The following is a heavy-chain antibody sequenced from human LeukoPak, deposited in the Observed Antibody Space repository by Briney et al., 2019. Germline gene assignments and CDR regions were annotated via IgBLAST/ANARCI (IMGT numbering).Heavy chain of an antibody. V-gene: IGHV3-30*03. J-gene: IGHJ4*02. D-gene: IGHD7-27*01. Sequence: GGSLRLSCAASGFTFSSYGMHWVRQAPGKGLEWVAVISYDGSNKYYADSVRGRFTISRDNAKNSLYLQMNSLRAEDTAVYYCARDNWGPDYWGQGILVTVSS. CDR1: GFTFSSYG. CDR2: ISYDGSNK. CDR3: ARDNWGPDY.